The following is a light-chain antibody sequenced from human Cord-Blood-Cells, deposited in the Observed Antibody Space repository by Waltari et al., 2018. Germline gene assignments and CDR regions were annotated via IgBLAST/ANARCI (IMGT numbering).Light chain of an antibody. CDR1: SSDVGGYNY. CDR3: CSYAGSYTLYV. V-gene: IGLV2-11*01. J-gene: IGLJ1*01. CDR2: DVS. Sequence: QSALTQPRSVSGSPGQSVTISCTGTSSDVGGYNYVSWYQQHPGKAPKRMIYDVSKRPSGVPDRFSASKSGNTASLTISGLQAEDEADYYCCSYAGSYTLYVFGTGTKVTVL.